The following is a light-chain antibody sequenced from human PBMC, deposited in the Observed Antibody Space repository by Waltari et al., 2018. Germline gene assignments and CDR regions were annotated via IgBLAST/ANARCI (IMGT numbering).Light chain of an antibody. V-gene: IGKV3-20*01. CDR2: DAS. J-gene: IGKJ1*01. CDR1: QSVSRT. CDR3: QKYGTLPAT. Sequence: EIVLTQSPGTLSVSPGERVTLSCRASQSVSRTLAWYQQKPGQAPRLLIYDASTTATGIPDRFSGSGSGTDFSLTISRLEPEDFAVYYCQKYGTLPATFGQGTKVEIK.